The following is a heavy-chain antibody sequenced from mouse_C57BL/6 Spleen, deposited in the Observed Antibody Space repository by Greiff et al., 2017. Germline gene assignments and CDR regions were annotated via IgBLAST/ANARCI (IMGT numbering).Heavy chain of an antibody. J-gene: IGHJ2*01. CDR1: GYTFTSYW. CDR3: ARGDYSNFYFDY. Sequence: QVQLQQPGAELVMPGASVKLSCKASGYTFTSYWMHWVKQRPGQGLEWIGEIDPSDSYTNYNQKFKGKSTLTVDKSSSTAYMQLSSLTSEDSAVYYGARGDYSNFYFDYWGQGTTLTVSS. D-gene: IGHD2-5*01. V-gene: IGHV1-69*01. CDR2: IDPSDSYT.